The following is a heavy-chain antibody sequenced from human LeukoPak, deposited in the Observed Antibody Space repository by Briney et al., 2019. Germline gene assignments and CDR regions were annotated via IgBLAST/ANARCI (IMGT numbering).Heavy chain of an antibody. Sequence: ASVTVSCKASGYTFTSYGISWVRQAPGQGLEWMGIINPSGGSTSYAQKFQGRVTMTRDTSTSTVYMELSSLRSEDTAVYYCAREVLSGGNLFDYWGQGTLVTVSS. J-gene: IGHJ4*02. CDR1: GYTFTSYG. D-gene: IGHD4-23*01. CDR2: INPSGGST. V-gene: IGHV1-46*01. CDR3: AREVLSGGNLFDY.